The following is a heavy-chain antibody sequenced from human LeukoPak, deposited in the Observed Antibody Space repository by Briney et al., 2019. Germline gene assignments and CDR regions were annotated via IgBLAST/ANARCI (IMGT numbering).Heavy chain of an antibody. D-gene: IGHD4-11*01. Sequence: GASVKVSCKASGGTFSSYAISWVRQAPGQGLEWMGGIIPIFGTANYAQKFQGRVTITADESASTAYMELSSLRSEDTAVYYCAIFMTTVYYGMDVWGQGTTVTVSS. V-gene: IGHV1-69*13. CDR1: GGTFSSYA. J-gene: IGHJ6*02. CDR3: AIFMTTVYYGMDV. CDR2: IIPIFGTA.